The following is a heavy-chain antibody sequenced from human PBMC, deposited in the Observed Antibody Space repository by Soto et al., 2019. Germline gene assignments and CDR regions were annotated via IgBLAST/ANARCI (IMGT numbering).Heavy chain of an antibody. V-gene: IGHV4-39*01. J-gene: IGHJ5*02. CDR2: IFYSGST. CDR1: GGSISTSRSY. D-gene: IGHD2-21*01. CDR3: ARQPTTGDTELWFAP. Sequence: QLQLLESGPGLVKASETLSLTCNVSGGSISTSRSYWAWLRQPPGKGLAWLANIFYSGSTYYNPSRASRVTVSVDTSKNEFSLKLRSVTAADTAVYYCARQPTTGDTELWFAPWGQGPLVTVS.